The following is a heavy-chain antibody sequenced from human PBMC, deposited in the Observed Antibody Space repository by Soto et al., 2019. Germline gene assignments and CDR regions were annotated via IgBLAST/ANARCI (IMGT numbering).Heavy chain of an antibody. CDR1: GGSISSSSYY. D-gene: IGHD3-16*01. CDR3: ARHVSPLGAVFQGTFAY. Sequence: QLQLQESGPGLVKPSETLSLTCTVSGGSISSSSYYWGWIRQPPGKGLEWIGSIYYSGSTYYNPSLKSRVTRSVDTSKKLFSLKLSSVTAADTAVYYCARHVSPLGAVFQGTFAYWGQGTLVTVSS. V-gene: IGHV4-39*01. J-gene: IGHJ4*02. CDR2: IYYSGST.